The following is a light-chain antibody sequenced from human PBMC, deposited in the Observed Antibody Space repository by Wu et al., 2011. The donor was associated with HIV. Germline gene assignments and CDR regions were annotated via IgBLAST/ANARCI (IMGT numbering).Light chain of an antibody. V-gene: IGKV3-11*01. J-gene: IGKJ5*01. CDR1: QSVRNY. Sequence: EIVLTQSPATLSLSPGEGATLSCRASQSVRNYLAWYQQKPGQAPKLLIYDASNRATGIPARFSGRGSGTDFTLTISSLETEDFALYYCQQRSNWPLTFGQGTRLEIK. CDR3: QQRSNWPLT. CDR2: DAS.